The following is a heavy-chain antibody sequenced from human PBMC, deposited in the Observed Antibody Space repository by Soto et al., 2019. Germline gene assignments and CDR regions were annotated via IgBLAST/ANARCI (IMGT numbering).Heavy chain of an antibody. Sequence: GGSLRLSCTASGFTFGDYAMSWVHQAPGKGLEWVSLIRSKAYGGTTENAASVKGRFTISRDDSKSIAYLQMNSLKTEDTAVYYCARHWGGYYYGMDVWGQGTTVTVSS. V-gene: IGHV3-49*04. CDR3: ARHWGGYYYGMDV. D-gene: IGHD3-10*01. CDR1: GFTFGDYA. J-gene: IGHJ6*02. CDR2: IRSKAYGGTT.